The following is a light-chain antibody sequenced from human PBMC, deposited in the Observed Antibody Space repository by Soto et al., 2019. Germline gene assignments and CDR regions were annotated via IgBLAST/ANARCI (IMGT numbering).Light chain of an antibody. V-gene: IGKV1-5*03. CDR1: QSISSW. J-gene: IGKJ4*01. CDR3: QQYNSYPLT. Sequence: DIPMTQSPSTLSASVGDRVTITCRASQSISSWLAGYQQKPGKAPKLLIYKASSLESGVPSRFSGSGSGTEFTLTISSLQPDDFATYYCQQYNSYPLTFGGGTKVEIK. CDR2: KAS.